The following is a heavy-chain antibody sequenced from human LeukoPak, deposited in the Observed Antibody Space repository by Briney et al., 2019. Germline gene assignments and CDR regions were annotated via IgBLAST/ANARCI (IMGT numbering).Heavy chain of an antibody. CDR3: AKEYIYGDLYFDY. Sequence: PGGSLRLSCAASGFTFSSYAMSRVRQAPGKGLEWVSAISGGGGSTYYADSVKGRFTISRDNSKNTLYLQMNSLRAEDTAVYYCAKEYIYGDLYFDYWGQGTLVTVSS. V-gene: IGHV3-23*01. D-gene: IGHD4-17*01. CDR2: ISGGGGST. CDR1: GFTFSSYA. J-gene: IGHJ4*02.